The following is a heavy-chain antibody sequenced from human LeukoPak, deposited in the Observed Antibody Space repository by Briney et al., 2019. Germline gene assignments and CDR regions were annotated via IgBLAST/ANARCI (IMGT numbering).Heavy chain of an antibody. V-gene: IGHV4-39*01. CDR2: IYSSGST. CDR1: GGSISSSRDY. D-gene: IGHD6-19*01. Sequence: IPSETLSLTCTVSGGSISSSRDYWGWIRQPPGKGLEWIGSIYSSGSTYYNPSLKSRVTISVDTSKNQFSLKLSSVTAADTAVYYCARHVEIAVAGPIDYWGQGTLVTVSS. CDR3: ARHVEIAVAGPIDY. J-gene: IGHJ4*02.